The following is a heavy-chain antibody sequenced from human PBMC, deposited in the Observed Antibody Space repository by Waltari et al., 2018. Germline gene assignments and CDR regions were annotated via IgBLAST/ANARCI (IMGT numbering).Heavy chain of an antibody. D-gene: IGHD2-15*01. V-gene: IGHV4-4*02. CDR1: GDSMNYW. CDR3: ARDRGRGLYLDT. Sequence: QLQLQESGPGLVKPSGTLSLICAVSGDSMNYWWSWVRQPPGKGLEWIGQVLGSGRTNYNPSFASRVTISLATSTHQFALKMTSATAADTALYYCARDRGRGLYLDTWGQGILVTVSP. CDR2: VLGSGRT. J-gene: IGHJ4*02.